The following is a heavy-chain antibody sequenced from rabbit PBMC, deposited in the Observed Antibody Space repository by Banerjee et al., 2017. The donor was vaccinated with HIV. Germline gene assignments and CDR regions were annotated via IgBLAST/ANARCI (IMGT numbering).Heavy chain of an antibody. D-gene: IGHD4-1*01. V-gene: IGHV1S40*01. CDR1: GFSFSSGYY. CDR2: IYAASSGST. J-gene: IGHJ4*01. Sequence: QSLEESGGDLVKPGASLTLTCTASGFSFSSGYYMCWVRQAPGKGLEWIACIYAASSGSTYYASWAKGRFTISKTSSTTVTLQMTSLTAADTATYFCARDLAGVIGWNFNLWGPGTLVTVS. CDR3: ARDLAGVIGWNFNL.